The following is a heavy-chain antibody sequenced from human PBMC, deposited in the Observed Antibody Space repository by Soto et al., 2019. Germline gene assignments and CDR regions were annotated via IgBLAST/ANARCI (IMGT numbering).Heavy chain of an antibody. V-gene: IGHV3-21*01. CDR3: ARDLYEGSGPGY. CDR1: GFSFSSFT. D-gene: IGHD3-10*01. Sequence: GGSLRLSCVASGFSFSSFTMNWVRQAPGKGLEWVSSITTRGSSEYYVDSVKGRFTISRDDAKNSLFLQINSLRGEDTAMYYCARDLYEGSGPGYWGRGTLVTVSS. J-gene: IGHJ4*02. CDR2: ITTRGSSE.